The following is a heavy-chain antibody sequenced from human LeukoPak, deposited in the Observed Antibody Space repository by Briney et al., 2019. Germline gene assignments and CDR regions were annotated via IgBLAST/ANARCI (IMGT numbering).Heavy chain of an antibody. J-gene: IGHJ4*02. Sequence: PGGSLRLSCAASGFTFSNNWMHWVRPAPGKGLVWVSRIKGDGSSTDYADSVKGRFTISRDNAKNTLLLQMNSLRAEDTAVYYCVRDGVGAPPFWGQGVLVTVSS. CDR2: IKGDGSST. CDR1: GFTFSNNW. CDR3: VRDGVGAPPF. D-gene: IGHD1-26*01. V-gene: IGHV3-74*01.